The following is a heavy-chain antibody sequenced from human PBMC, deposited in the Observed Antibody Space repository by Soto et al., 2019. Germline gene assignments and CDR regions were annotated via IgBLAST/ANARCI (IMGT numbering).Heavy chain of an antibody. CDR3: ARDLLARGYYDFWSGHYPIDGMDV. V-gene: IGHV1-3*01. CDR2: INAGNGNT. J-gene: IGHJ6*02. CDR1: GYTFTSYA. Sequence: GASVKVSCKASGYTFTSYAMHWVRQAPGQRLEWMGWINAGNGNTKYSQKFQGRVTITRDTSASTAYMELSSLRSEDTAVYYCARDLLARGYYDFWSGHYPIDGMDVWGQGNTVTVSS. D-gene: IGHD3-3*01.